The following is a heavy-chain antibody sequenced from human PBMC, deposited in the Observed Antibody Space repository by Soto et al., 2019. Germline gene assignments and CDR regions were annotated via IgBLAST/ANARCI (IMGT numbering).Heavy chain of an antibody. CDR2: ISGSGGVT. D-gene: IGHD3-10*01. CDR3: ARDNYYAGSGRPSY. CDR1: GFTFGTFL. Sequence: EVQLLESGGGLVQSGGSPRLSCAASGFTFGTFLMSWVRQSPGEGLQWVSSISGSGGVTNYADSVKGRFTISRDNSKNTVYLQMNSLRAEDSAVYYCARDNYYAGSGRPSYWGQGTLVTVSS. J-gene: IGHJ4*02. V-gene: IGHV3-23*01.